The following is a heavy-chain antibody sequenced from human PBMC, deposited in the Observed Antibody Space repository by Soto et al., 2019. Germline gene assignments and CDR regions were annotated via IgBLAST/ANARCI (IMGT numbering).Heavy chain of an antibody. CDR2: INPNSGGT. V-gene: IGHV1-2*04. Sequence: QVQLVQSGAEVKKPGASVKVSCKASGYTFTGYYMHWVRQAPGQGLEWMGWINPNSGGTNYAQKFQGWVTMTRDTSISTAYMELSRLRSDDTAVYYCARVREGLRFLDWPLFDYWGQGTLVTVSS. J-gene: IGHJ4*02. CDR3: ARVREGLRFLDWPLFDY. D-gene: IGHD3-3*01. CDR1: GYTFTGYY.